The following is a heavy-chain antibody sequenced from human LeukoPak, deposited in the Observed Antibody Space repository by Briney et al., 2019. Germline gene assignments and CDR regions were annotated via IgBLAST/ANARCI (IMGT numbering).Heavy chain of an antibody. V-gene: IGHV1-2*02. J-gene: IGHJ4*02. D-gene: IGHD2-2*01. CDR2: INPNSGGT. CDR3: AREEGYCSSTSCSAPFDY. CDR1: GYTFTGYY. Sequence: ASVKVSCKASGYTFTGYYMHWVRQAPGQGLEWMGWINPNSGGTSYAQKFQGRVTMTRDTSISTAYMELSRLRSDDTAVYYCAREEGYCSSTSCSAPFDYWGQGTLVTVSS.